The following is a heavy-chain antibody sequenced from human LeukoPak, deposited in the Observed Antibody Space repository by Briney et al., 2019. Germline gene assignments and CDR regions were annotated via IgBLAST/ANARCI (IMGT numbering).Heavy chain of an antibody. CDR3: ARDTKQWNFDY. CDR1: GFTFSSYS. V-gene: IGHV3-7*01. D-gene: IGHD6-19*01. Sequence: PGGSLRLSCAASGFTFSSYSMSWVRQAPGKGLEWVANIKQDGSEKYYVDSVKGRFTISRDNAKNSLYLQMNSLRAEDTAVYYCARDTKQWNFDYWGQGTLVTVSS. J-gene: IGHJ4*02. CDR2: IKQDGSEK.